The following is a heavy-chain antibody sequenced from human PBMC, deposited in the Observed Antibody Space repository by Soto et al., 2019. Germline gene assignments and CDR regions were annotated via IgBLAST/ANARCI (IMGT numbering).Heavy chain of an antibody. D-gene: IGHD3-16*02. CDR3: AGEPNYDYIWGSYRNDDY. V-gene: IGHV3-11*01. J-gene: IGHJ4*02. CDR1: GFTFSDYY. Sequence: PGGSLRLSCAASGFTFSDYYMSWIRQAPGKGLEWVSYISSSGSTIYYADSVKGRFTISRDNAKNSLYLQMNSLRAEDTAVYYCAGEPNYDYIWGSYRNDDYWGQGTLVTVSS. CDR2: ISSSGSTI.